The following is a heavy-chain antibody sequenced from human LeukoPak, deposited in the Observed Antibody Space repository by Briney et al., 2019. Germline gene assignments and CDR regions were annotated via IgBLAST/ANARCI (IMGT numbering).Heavy chain of an antibody. D-gene: IGHD2-2*01. CDR2: IYYSGST. Sequence: PSETLSLTCTVSVGSISSSSYYWGWIRQPPGKGLEWIGRIYYSGSTYYNPSLKSRVAISVDTSKNQFSLKLSSVTAADTAVYYCARHQKSRDIVVVPAEEGFDYWGQGTLVTVSS. J-gene: IGHJ4*02. V-gene: IGHV4-39*01. CDR3: ARHQKSRDIVVVPAEEGFDY. CDR1: VGSISSSSYY.